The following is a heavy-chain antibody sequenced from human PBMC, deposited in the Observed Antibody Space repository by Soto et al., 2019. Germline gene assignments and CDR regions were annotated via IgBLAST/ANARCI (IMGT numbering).Heavy chain of an antibody. V-gene: IGHV3-23*01. J-gene: IGHJ3*02. D-gene: IGHD3-22*01. Sequence: GGSLRLSCAASGFTFSSYAMSWVRQAPGKGLEWVSAISGSGGSTYYADSVKGRFTISRDNSKNTLYLQMGSLRAEGMAVYYCARGSEYYGSSGYYFDAFDIWGQGTMVTVS. CDR1: GFTFSSYA. CDR3: ARGSEYYGSSGYYFDAFDI. CDR2: ISGSGGST.